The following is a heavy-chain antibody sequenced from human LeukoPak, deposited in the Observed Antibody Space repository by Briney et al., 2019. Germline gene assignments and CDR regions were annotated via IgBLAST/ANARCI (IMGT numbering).Heavy chain of an antibody. CDR3: ARDRGWQQFDY. V-gene: IGHV3-7*01. Sequence: HPGGSLRLSCVASGFTFSSSWMTWVRQAPGIGLERVANIKADGSGKYYVDSVRGRFSISRDNAKNSLYLELNSLRAEDTGVYFCARDRGWQQFDYWGQGTLVTVSS. CDR2: IKADGSGK. J-gene: IGHJ4*01. CDR1: GFTFSSSW. D-gene: IGHD5-24*01.